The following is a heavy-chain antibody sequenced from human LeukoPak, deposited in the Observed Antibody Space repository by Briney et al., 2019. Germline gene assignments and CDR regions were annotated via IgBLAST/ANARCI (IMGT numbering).Heavy chain of an antibody. CDR1: GFTFSSYS. V-gene: IGHV3-21*01. J-gene: IGHJ4*02. D-gene: IGHD2-15*01. Sequence: GGSLRLSCAAPGFTFSSYSMNWVRQAPGKGLEWVSFISTSSSYIYYADSVKGRFTISRDNAKNSLYLQMNSLRAEDTAVYYCATEGYCSGGSCYSFDYWGQGTLVTVSS. CDR3: ATEGYCSGGSCYSFDY. CDR2: ISTSSSYI.